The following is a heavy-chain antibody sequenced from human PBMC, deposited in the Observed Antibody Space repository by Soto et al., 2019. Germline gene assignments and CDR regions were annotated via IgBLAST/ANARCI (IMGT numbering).Heavy chain of an antibody. V-gene: IGHV4-39*01. D-gene: IGHD6-13*01. J-gene: IGHJ6*02. CDR2: IYYNVST. CDR3: ARAAGEQQLVVRYYYGMDV. Sequence: LSLTCTVSGGSIISISYYWGWIGQPPGKGPEWIGSIYYNVSTYYNPALESRVTISGDTSKNQFSLKLSSVTAADTAVYYCARAAGEQQLVVRYYYGMDVWGQGSTVTVSS. CDR1: GGSIISISYY.